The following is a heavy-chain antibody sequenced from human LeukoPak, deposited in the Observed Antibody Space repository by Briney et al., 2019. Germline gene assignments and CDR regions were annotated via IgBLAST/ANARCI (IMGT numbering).Heavy chain of an antibody. J-gene: IGHJ5*01. CDR3: ASDPPAYSSGWYNWFDP. Sequence: GESLKISCKSSGYSFTSYWISWVRQMPGKGLEWMGRIDPSDSYTNYSPSFQGHVTISADKSISTAYLQWSSLKASDTAMYYCASDPPAYSSGWYNWFDPWGQGTLVTVSS. V-gene: IGHV5-10-1*01. CDR2: IDPSDSYT. D-gene: IGHD6-19*01. CDR1: GYSFTSYW.